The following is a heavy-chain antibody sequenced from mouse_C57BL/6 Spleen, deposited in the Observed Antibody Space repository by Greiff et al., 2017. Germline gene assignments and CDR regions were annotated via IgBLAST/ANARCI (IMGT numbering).Heavy chain of an antibody. J-gene: IGHJ1*03. CDR3: ANLYDGLRGFDV. CDR1: GYSITSGYY. Sequence: ESGPGLVKPSQSLSLTCSVTGYSITSGYYWNWIRQFPGNKLEWMGYISYDGSNNYNPSLKNRISITRDTSKNQFFLKLNSVTTEDTATYYCANLYDGLRGFDVWGTGTTVTVSS. D-gene: IGHD2-3*01. CDR2: ISYDGSN. V-gene: IGHV3-6*01.